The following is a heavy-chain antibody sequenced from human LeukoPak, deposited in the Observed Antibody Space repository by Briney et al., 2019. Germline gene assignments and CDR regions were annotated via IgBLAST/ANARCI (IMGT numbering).Heavy chain of an antibody. CDR3: ARARYGYYFDY. J-gene: IGHJ4*02. D-gene: IGHD3-16*01. CDR1: GGSISSGSYY. Sequence: SETLSLTCTVSGGSISSGSYYWSWIRQPAGKGLEWIGRIYTSGSTNYNPSLKSRVTISVDTSKNQFSLKLSSVTAADTAVYYCARARYGYYFDYWGQGTLVTVSS. CDR2: IYTSGST. V-gene: IGHV4-61*02.